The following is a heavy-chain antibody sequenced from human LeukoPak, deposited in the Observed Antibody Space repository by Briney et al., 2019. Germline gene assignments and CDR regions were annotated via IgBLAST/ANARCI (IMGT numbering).Heavy chain of an antibody. V-gene: IGHV3-53*01. J-gene: IGHJ2*01. CDR2: IYSGGTT. CDR3: AKPPRGYRSGDRWYFDL. Sequence: PGGSLRLSCAASGFTVSSYYMSWVRQAPGKGLEWVSVIYSGGTTYYADSVKGRFTISRDNSKNTLYLQMNSLRGEDTAVYYCAKPPRGYRSGDRWYFDLWGRGTLVTVSS. D-gene: IGHD5-18*01. CDR1: GFTVSSYY.